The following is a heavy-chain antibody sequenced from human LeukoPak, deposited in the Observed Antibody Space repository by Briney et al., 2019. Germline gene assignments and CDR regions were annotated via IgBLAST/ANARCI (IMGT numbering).Heavy chain of an antibody. V-gene: IGHV4-39*01. Sequence: SETLSLTCAVYGGSFSGYYWGWIRQPPGKGLEWVGSIYYSGSTYYNSSLKSRVTISVDTSKNQFSLKVSSVTAADTAVYYCARQPLITMVRGVITTTYYYYYMDVWGKGTTVTISS. CDR2: IYYSGST. CDR3: ARQPLITMVRGVITTTYYYYYMDV. D-gene: IGHD3-10*01. J-gene: IGHJ6*03. CDR1: GGSFSGYY.